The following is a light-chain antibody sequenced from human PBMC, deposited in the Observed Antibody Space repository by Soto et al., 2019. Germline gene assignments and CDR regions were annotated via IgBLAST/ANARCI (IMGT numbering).Light chain of an antibody. CDR3: AAWDDSLTTCV. V-gene: IGLV1-47*01. CDR2: KNN. J-gene: IGLJ1*01. CDR1: SSNIGSNY. Sequence: QSVLTQPPSASGTPGQRVTISCSGSSSNIGSNYVYWYQQLPGTAPKLLIYKNNQRPSGVPDRFSGSKSGTSASLAISGLRSEDEADYYCAAWDDSLTTCVFGTGTKVTVL.